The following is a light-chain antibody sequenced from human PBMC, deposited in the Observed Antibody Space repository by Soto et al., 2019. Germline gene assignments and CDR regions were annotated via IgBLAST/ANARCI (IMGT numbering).Light chain of an antibody. CDR2: KAS. CDR1: QSISIW. Sequence: DIQMTQSPSTLSASVGDRVTITCRASQSISIWLAWYQQKPGKAPKLLIYKASDLESGVPSRFSGSGSWTEFTLTISSLQPDDFVTYYCLQDNTYPWTFGEGTKVEIK. J-gene: IGKJ1*01. CDR3: LQDNTYPWT. V-gene: IGKV1-5*03.